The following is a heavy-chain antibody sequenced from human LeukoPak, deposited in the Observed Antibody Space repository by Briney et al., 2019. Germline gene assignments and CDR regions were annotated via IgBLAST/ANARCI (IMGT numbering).Heavy chain of an antibody. D-gene: IGHD6-13*01. CDR2: INPSGAST. J-gene: IGHJ4*02. CDR3: ARGDRRRPPSSIGWYSENIFDY. Sequence: ASVKVSCKASGYTFTDFYMNWVRQAPGQGLEWMVIINPSGASTRYAQKFQGRVTMTRDTSTSTVYMELSSLRSEDTAVYYCARGDRRRPPSSIGWYSENIFDYWGQGTLVTVSS. V-gene: IGHV1-46*01. CDR1: GYTFTDFY.